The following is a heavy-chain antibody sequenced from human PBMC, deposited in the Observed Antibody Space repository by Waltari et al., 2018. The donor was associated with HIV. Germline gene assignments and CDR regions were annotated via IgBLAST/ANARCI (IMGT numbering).Heavy chain of an antibody. CDR1: GGSINSGSSS. V-gene: IGHV4-61*02. D-gene: IGHD2-2*01. CDR3: ARGPFGSDLCSSSNCPFAS. J-gene: IGHJ4*02. Sequence: QVQLQESGPGLVRPSQTLSLTCTVSGGSINSGSSSWRWIRQPAGKGLEWIGHIYTTESTSYNPSLKSRLTISIDTSNNHFSLKLSSVTAADTAVYYCARGPFGSDLCSSSNCPFASWGQGTLVTVSS. CDR2: IYTTEST.